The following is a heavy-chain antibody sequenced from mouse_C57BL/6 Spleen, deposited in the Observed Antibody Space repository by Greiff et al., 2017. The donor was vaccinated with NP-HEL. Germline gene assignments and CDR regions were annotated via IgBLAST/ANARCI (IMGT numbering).Heavy chain of an antibody. CDR3: ALDSSGYVPFAY. D-gene: IGHD3-2*02. Sequence: QVQLQQPGAELVKPGASVKLSCKASGYTFTSYWMHWVKQRPGQGLEWIGMIHPNSGSTNYNEKFKSKATLTVDKSSSTAYMHLSSLTAEDSAVYHCALDSSGYVPFAYWGQGTLVTVSA. V-gene: IGHV1-64*01. J-gene: IGHJ3*01. CDR2: IHPNSGST. CDR1: GYTFTSYW.